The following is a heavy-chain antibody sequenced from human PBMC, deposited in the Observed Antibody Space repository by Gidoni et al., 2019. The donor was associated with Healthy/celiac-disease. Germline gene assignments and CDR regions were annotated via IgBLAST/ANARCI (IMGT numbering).Heavy chain of an antibody. V-gene: IGHV4-31*03. J-gene: IGHJ6*02. CDR3: ARDLPRTRNNSYYYGMDV. CDR2: IYYSGST. CDR1: GGSISSGAYY. Sequence: QVQLQESGPGLVKPSQTLSLTCTVPGGSISSGAYYWSWIRQHPGKGLEWIGYIYYSGSTYYNPSLKSRVTISVDTSKNQFSLKLSSVTAADTAVYYCARDLPRTRNNSYYYGMDVWGQGTTVTVSS. D-gene: IGHD1-20*01.